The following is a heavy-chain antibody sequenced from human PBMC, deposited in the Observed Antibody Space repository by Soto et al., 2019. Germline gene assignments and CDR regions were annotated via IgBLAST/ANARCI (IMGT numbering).Heavy chain of an antibody. CDR2: ISGSGGST. CDR1: GFTFSSYA. D-gene: IGHD3-3*01. V-gene: IGHV3-23*01. J-gene: IGHJ6*03. CDR3: ANVGYDFWSGHPTFMDV. Sequence: GGSLRLSCAASGFTFSSYAMSWVRQAPGKGLEWVSAISGSGGSTYYADSVKGRFTISRDNSKNTLYLQMDSLRAEDTAVYYCANVGYDFWSGHPTFMDVWCTGTTVTVSS.